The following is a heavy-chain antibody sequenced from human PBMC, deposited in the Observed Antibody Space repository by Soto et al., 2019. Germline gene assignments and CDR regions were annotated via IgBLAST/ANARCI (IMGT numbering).Heavy chain of an antibody. V-gene: IGHV3-23*01. CDR1: GFTFSSYA. J-gene: IGHJ4*02. Sequence: VGSLRLSCAASGFTFSSYAMSWVRQAPGKGLEWVSAISGSGGSTYYADSVKGRFTISRDNSKNTLYLQMNSLRAEDTAVYYCAKDEALFLYYFDYWGQGTLVTVSS. CDR2: ISGSGGST. CDR3: AKDEALFLYYFDY. D-gene: IGHD3-10*01.